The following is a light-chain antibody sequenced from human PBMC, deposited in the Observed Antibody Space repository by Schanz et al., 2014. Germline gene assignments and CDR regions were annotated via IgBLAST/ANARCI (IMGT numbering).Light chain of an antibody. V-gene: IGLV2-14*01. CDR3: SSYSSSSTPHV. J-gene: IGLJ1*01. CDR1: SSDVGGYKY. Sequence: QSALTQPASVSGSPGQSITISCTGTSSDVGGYKYVSWYQQHPGKAPKLMIYDVSNRPSGVSNRFSGSKSGNTASLTISGLQAEDEADYFCSSYSSSSTPHVFGTGTKLTVL. CDR2: DVS.